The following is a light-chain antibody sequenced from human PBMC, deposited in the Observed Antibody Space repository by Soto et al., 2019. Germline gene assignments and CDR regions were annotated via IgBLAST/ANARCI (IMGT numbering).Light chain of an antibody. CDR2: KAS. Sequence: DIQMTQSPSTLSASVGDRVTITCRASQSLSSWVAWYQQKPGKAPKSLIYKASSLESGVPSRFRGSGSGTEFTLTISSLQPDDFATYYCQQYLSYPITFGQGTRLEIK. CDR3: QQYLSYPIT. J-gene: IGKJ5*01. V-gene: IGKV1-5*03. CDR1: QSLSSW.